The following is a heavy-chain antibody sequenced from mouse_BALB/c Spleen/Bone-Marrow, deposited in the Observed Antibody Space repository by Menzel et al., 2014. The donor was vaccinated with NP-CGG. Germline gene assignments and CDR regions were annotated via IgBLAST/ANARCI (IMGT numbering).Heavy chain of an antibody. D-gene: IGHD1-1*01. Sequence: EVKLVDSGTELVKPGASVKLSCTASGFNIKDTYMHWVKQRPEQGLEWIGRIDPANGNTKYDPKFQGKATITADTSSNTADLQLSSLTSEDTAVYYCAHGSTYGYFDYWGQGTTLTVSS. J-gene: IGHJ2*01. V-gene: IGHV14-3*02. CDR3: AHGSTYGYFDY. CDR2: IDPANGNT. CDR1: GFNIKDTY.